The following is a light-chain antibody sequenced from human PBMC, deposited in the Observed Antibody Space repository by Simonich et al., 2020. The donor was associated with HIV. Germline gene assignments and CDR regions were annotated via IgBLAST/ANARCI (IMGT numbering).Light chain of an antibody. J-gene: IGLJ3*02. Sequence: SYELTQPPSVSLSPGQTARITCSGDSLPEQYAYWYQQKSGQAPLLVIYEDSKRPSGIPGRFSGSSSGTMATLTISGAQVEDEADYYCYSTDNSGSHLGVFGGGTKLTVL. V-gene: IGLV3-10*01. CDR2: EDS. CDR3: YSTDNSGSHLGV. CDR1: SLPEQY.